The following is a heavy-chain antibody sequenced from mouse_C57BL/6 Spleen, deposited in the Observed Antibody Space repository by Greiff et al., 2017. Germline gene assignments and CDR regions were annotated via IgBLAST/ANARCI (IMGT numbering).Heavy chain of an antibody. D-gene: IGHD2-3*01. V-gene: IGHV5-9*01. CDR1: GFTFSSYT. Sequence: EVKVVESGGGLVKPGGSLKLSCAASGFTFSSYTMSWVRQTPEKRLEWVATISGGGGNTYYPDSVKGRFTISRDNAKNTLYLQMSSLRSEDTALYYCARRGYDGSYWYFDVWGTGTTVTVSS. J-gene: IGHJ1*03. CDR3: ARRGYDGSYWYFDV. CDR2: ISGGGGNT.